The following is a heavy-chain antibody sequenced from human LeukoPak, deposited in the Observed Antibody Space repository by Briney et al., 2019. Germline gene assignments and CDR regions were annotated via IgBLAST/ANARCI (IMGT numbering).Heavy chain of an antibody. CDR1: GFTFSSYA. Sequence: GGSLRLSCAASGFTFSSYAMSWVRQAPGKGLEWVSAISGSGGSTYYADSVKGRFTISRDNSKNTLYLQMNSLRAEDTAVYYCAKRMAAAGYFPDDYWGQGTLVTVSS. V-gene: IGHV3-23*01. J-gene: IGHJ4*02. CDR3: AKRMAAAGYFPDDY. D-gene: IGHD6-13*01. CDR2: ISGSGGST.